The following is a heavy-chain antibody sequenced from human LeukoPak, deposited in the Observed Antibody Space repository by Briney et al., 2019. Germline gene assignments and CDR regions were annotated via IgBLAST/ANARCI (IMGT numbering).Heavy chain of an antibody. CDR1: GFTFSSYS. Sequence: GGSLRLSCAASGFTFSSYSLNWVRQAPGKGLEWVSSISSSSSYIYYADSVKGRFIISRDNAKNSLYLQMNSLRAEDTAVYYCARDASNCGGDCYSVDYYYYYYMDVWGKGTTVTISS. D-gene: IGHD2-21*02. CDR3: ARDASNCGGDCYSVDYYYYYYMDV. V-gene: IGHV3-21*01. J-gene: IGHJ6*03. CDR2: ISSSSSYI.